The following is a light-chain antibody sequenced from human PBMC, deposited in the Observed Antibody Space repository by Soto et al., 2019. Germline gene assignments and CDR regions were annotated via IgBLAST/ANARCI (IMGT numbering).Light chain of an antibody. CDR3: SSYAGAHIV. Sequence: QSALTQLPSASGSPGQSVTISCTGTSSDVGGYNYVSWYQQHPGKAPKLMIYDVSQRPSGVPDRFSGSKSGNTASLTVSGLQAEDEADYYCSSYAGAHIVFGTGTKVTVL. J-gene: IGLJ1*01. CDR1: SSDVGGYNY. V-gene: IGLV2-8*01. CDR2: DVS.